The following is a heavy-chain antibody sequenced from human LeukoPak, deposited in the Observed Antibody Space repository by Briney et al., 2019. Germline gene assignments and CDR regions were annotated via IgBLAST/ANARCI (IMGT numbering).Heavy chain of an antibody. D-gene: IGHD1-26*01. V-gene: IGHV3-48*02. CDR2: ISSSSSTI. CDR3: AREYGGSYFINNWFDP. CDR1: GFTFSSYS. Sequence: SGGSLRLSCAASGFTFSSYSMNWVRQAPGKGLEWVSYISSSSSTIYYADSVKGRFTISRDNAKNSLYLQMNSLRDEDTAVYYCAREYGGSYFINNWFDPWGQGTRSPSPQ. J-gene: IGHJ5*02.